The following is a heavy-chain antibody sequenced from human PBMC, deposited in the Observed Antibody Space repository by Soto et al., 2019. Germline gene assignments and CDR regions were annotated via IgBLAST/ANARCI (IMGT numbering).Heavy chain of an antibody. Sequence: GESLKISCQASGYSFSSSWIGWVRQMPGKGLKWMGIIDPNDSQTIYSPSFQGQVTISADKSIDTAYLQWSSLKTSDTAMYYCARHAGNSWKGDYFVHWGQGALVTVSS. CDR3: ARHAGNSWKGDYFVH. J-gene: IGHJ4*02. V-gene: IGHV5-51*01. D-gene: IGHD6-13*01. CDR2: IDPNDSQT. CDR1: GYSFSSSW.